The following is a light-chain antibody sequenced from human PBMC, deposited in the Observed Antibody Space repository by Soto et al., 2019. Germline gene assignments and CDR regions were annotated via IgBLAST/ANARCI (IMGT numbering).Light chain of an antibody. J-gene: IGKJ3*01. CDR2: DAS. V-gene: IGKV3-11*01. Sequence: IVLTQSPATLSLSPGERATLSCRASQSVGTYLAWYQQRPGQAPRLLIYDASNRATGVPARFTGSGSGTDFTLTISRLEPEDFAVYYCQQRSLFFGLGTTVDI. CDR3: QQRSLF. CDR1: QSVGTY.